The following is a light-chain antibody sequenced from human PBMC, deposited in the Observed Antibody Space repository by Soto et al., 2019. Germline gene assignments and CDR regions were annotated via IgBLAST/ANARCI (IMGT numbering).Light chain of an antibody. CDR3: QSYDTSTVV. Sequence: NFMLTQPHSVSESPGKTVTISCTRSSGSLASNSVQWYQQRPGSAPTTVIYEDNQRPSGVPDRFSGSTDGSSNSASLTISGLQTEDEADYYCQSYDTSTVVFGGGTKLTVL. J-gene: IGLJ2*01. CDR1: SGSLASNS. V-gene: IGLV6-57*04. CDR2: EDN.